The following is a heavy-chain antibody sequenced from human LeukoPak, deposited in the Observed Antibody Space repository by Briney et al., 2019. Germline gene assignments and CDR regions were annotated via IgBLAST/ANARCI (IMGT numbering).Heavy chain of an antibody. CDR2: ISGSGGST. V-gene: IGHV3-23*01. D-gene: IGHD3-22*01. Sequence: GGSLRLSCAASGVTLSSYAMSWVRQAPGKGLEWVSAISGSGGSTYYADSVKGRFTISRDNSKNTLYLQMNSLRAEDTAVYYCAKVSEYYDSGGSSPPSWYNWFDPWGQGTLVTVSS. J-gene: IGHJ5*02. CDR1: GVTLSSYA. CDR3: AKVSEYYDSGGSSPPSWYNWFDP.